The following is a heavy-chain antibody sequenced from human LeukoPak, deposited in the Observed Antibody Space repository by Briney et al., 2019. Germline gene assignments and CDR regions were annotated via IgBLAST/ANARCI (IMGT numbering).Heavy chain of an antibody. CDR3: ARVSISLWGSSSDY. V-gene: IGHV3-21*01. D-gene: IGHD2-2*01. CDR1: GFTFSSYS. J-gene: IGHJ4*02. CDR2: ISSSSSYI. Sequence: GGSLRLSCAASGFTFSSYSMNWVRQAPRKGLEWVSSISSSSSYIYYADSVKGRFTISRDNAKNSLYLQMNSLRAEDTAVYYCARVSISLWGSSSDYWGQGTLVTVSS.